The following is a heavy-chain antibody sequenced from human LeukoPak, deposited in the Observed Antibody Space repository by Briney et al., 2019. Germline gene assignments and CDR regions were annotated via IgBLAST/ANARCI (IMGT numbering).Heavy chain of an antibody. J-gene: IGHJ4*02. CDR3: SRDGPYNWNQIDF. D-gene: IGHD1-20*01. CDR1: GFTFSSYS. Sequence: GGSLRLSRAASGFTFSSYSMNWVRQAPGKGLEWVSSISSSSSYIYYADSVKGRFTISRDNAKNSLYLQMNSLRAEDTAVYYLSRDGPYNWNQIDFWGQGTLVTVSS. CDR2: ISSSSSYI. V-gene: IGHV3-21*01.